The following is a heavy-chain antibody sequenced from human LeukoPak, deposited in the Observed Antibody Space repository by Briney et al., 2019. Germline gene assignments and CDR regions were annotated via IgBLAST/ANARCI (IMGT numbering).Heavy chain of an antibody. CDR1: GFTFSTYW. V-gene: IGHV3-74*01. CDR2: ISSDGSNT. J-gene: IGHJ4*02. D-gene: IGHD3-22*01. Sequence: GGSLRLSCAASGFTFSTYWMHWLRQAPGKGLVWVSRISSDGSNTNYADFVQGRFTISRDNAKNTLYLQMNSLRAEDTAVYYCAREYYYDSSGYYYFDYWGQGTLVTVSS. CDR3: AREYYYDSSGYYYFDY.